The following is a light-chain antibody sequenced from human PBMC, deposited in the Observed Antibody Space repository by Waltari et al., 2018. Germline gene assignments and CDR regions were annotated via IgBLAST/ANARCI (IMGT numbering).Light chain of an antibody. CDR2: RNK. V-gene: IGLV1-47*01. Sequence: QSVLTQPPSASGTPGQRVTISCSGSSSHIGSNYPYWYQQLPGAAPKLLINRNKQRPSGVPYRFSGSKSGTSASLAISGLRSEDEADYYCAAWDDSLSGRVFGGGTKLTVL. CDR3: AAWDDSLSGRV. J-gene: IGLJ3*02. CDR1: SSHIGSNY.